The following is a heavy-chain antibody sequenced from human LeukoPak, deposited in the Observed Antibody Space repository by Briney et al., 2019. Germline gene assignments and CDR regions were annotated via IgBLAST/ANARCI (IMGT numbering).Heavy chain of an antibody. CDR2: INSDGSYI. V-gene: IGHV3-7*01. Sequence: GGSLRLSCAASGFTFSSHWMTWVRQAPGKGLEWVACINSDGSYIQYVDSVKGRFSISRDNAKNSLFLQMSSLRAEDTAMYYCVRDGSWNNNNWYAGGFDCWGQGALVAVSS. D-gene: IGHD1-20*01. CDR3: VRDGSWNNNNWYAGGFDC. CDR1: GFTFSSHW. J-gene: IGHJ4*02.